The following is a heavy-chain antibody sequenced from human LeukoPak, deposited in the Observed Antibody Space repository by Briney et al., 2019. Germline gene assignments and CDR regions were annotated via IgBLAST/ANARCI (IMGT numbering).Heavy chain of an antibody. CDR3: ASVIAAAGTDYFDY. Sequence: SETLSLTCTVSGGSISSSSYYWGWIRQPPGKGLEWIGSIYYSGSTYYNPSLKSRVTISVDTSKSQFSLKLSSVTAADTAVYYCASVIAAAGTDYFDYWGQGTLVTVSS. CDR1: GGSISSSSYY. J-gene: IGHJ4*02. V-gene: IGHV4-39*01. D-gene: IGHD6-13*01. CDR2: IYYSGST.